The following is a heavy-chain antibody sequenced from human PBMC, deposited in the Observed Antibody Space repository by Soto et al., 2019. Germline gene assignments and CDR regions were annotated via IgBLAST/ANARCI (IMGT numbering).Heavy chain of an antibody. CDR2: IDTSGST. CDR1: GGSISRYY. Sequence: QVQLQESGPGLVKPSETLSLTCTVSGGSISRYYWSWIRQPAWKGREWIGRIDTSGSTNYNPSLKSRVNMTVDTSKNQFSLKLSSVTAADTAVYYCARGVTEVAGKEGLDYWGQGTLVTVSS. D-gene: IGHD6-19*01. V-gene: IGHV4-4*07. CDR3: ARGVTEVAGKEGLDY. J-gene: IGHJ4*02.